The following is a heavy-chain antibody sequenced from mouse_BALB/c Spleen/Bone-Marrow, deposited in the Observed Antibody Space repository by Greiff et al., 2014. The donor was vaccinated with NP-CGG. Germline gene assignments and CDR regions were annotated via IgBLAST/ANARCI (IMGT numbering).Heavy chain of an antibody. Sequence: VQLQQPGPELVKPGASVKMSCKASGYTFTSYIIHWVKQKPGPGLEWIGYINPYNDDTKYNERFRNKATLTSDKSSNTAYMELSSLTSDDSAVYCCARWHCYGAYWGQGTLVTVSA. J-gene: IGHJ3*01. V-gene: IGHV1-14*01. CDR3: ARWHCYGAY. D-gene: IGHD1-2*01. CDR2: INPYNDDT. CDR1: GYTFTSYI.